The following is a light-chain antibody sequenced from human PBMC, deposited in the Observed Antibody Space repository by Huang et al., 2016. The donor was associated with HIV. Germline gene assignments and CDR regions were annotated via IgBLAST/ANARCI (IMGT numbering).Light chain of an antibody. CDR1: QSISGY. V-gene: IGKV3-11*01. CDR3: QQRYAWPYT. CDR2: DTS. Sequence: EIALTQSPATLSLSPGERATLSCRASQSISGYLIWYQQKPGQAPRLRIYDTSKRAAGIPARFSGRGSGTDFSLTISSLEPEDFAVYYCQQRYAWPYTFGLGTMLDVK. J-gene: IGKJ2*01.